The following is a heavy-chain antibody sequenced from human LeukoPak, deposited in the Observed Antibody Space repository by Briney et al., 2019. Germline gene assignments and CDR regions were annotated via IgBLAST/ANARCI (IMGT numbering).Heavy chain of an antibody. Sequence: ASVKVSCKASGHSFGNYGFSWVRQAPGQGLEWMGWISAYNGNTNYAQKLQGRVTMTTDTSTSTAYMELRSLRSDGTAVYYCASFGYGGDYWGQGTLVTVSS. CDR3: ASFGYGGDY. D-gene: IGHD5-12*01. V-gene: IGHV1-18*01. J-gene: IGHJ4*02. CDR2: ISAYNGNT. CDR1: GHSFGNYG.